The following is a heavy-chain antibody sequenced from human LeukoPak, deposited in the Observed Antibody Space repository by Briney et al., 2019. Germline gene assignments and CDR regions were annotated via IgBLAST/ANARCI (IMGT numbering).Heavy chain of an antibody. V-gene: IGHV4-31*03. CDR1: GGSISSGGYY. CDR3: ARRLQINYYYYMDV. J-gene: IGHJ6*03. Sequence: SETLSLTCTVSGGSISSGGYYWSWLRQHPGKGLEWIGYIYYSGSTYYNPSLESRVTISVDTSKNQFSLKLSSVTAADTAVYYCARRLQINYYYYMDVWGKGTTVTVSS. CDR2: IYYSGST. D-gene: IGHD4-11*01.